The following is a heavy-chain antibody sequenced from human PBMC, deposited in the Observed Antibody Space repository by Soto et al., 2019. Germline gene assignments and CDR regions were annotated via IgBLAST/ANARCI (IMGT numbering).Heavy chain of an antibody. CDR2: IWYDGSKK. D-gene: IGHD5-18*01. V-gene: IGHV3-33*01. J-gene: IGHJ4*02. Sequence: QVDLVESGGGVVQPGKSLTLSCATSGFTFSEDAMHWVRQAPGKGLEWVAVIWYDGSKKHYADSVKGRFTISRDNSKNTLFLQMNSLPAAETAVYWCEREGRYTAMCSGFDYWGQGTLVTVSS. CDR1: GFTFSEDA. CDR3: EREGRYTAMCSGFDY.